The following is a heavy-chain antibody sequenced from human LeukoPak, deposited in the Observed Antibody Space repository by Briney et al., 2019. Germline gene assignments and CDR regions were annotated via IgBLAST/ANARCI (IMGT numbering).Heavy chain of an antibody. CDR2: ISERGRSI. V-gene: IGHV3-23*01. D-gene: IGHD3-10*01. CDR3: AKRGVVIRGILVIGYHQEAYHYDF. Sequence: GVSLTLYCVVSRISLTNYGMTRLPTAPGQERKWVTYISERGRSITHADSVKGRFTISRDTSLNTLFLQMNNLRAEDTAVYFCAKRGVVIRGILVIGYHQEAYHYDFWGQGVLVTVSS. CDR1: RISLTNYG. J-gene: IGHJ4*02.